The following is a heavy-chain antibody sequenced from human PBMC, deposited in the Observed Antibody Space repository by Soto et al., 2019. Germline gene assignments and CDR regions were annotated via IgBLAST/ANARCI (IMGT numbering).Heavy chain of an antibody. Sequence: QVQLVESGGGVVQPGRSLRLSCAASGFTFSSYAMHWVRQAPGKGLEWVAVISYDGSNKYYADSVKGRFTISRDNSKNTLYLQMNSLRAEDTAVYYCARTRNIVATSGWFDPWGQGTLVTVSS. V-gene: IGHV3-30-3*01. J-gene: IGHJ5*02. CDR2: ISYDGSNK. CDR1: GFTFSSYA. CDR3: ARTRNIVATSGWFDP. D-gene: IGHD5-12*01.